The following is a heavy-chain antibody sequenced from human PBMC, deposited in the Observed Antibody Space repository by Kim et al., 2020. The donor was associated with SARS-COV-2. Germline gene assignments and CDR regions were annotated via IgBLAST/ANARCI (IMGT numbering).Heavy chain of an antibody. CDR1: GFTFSSYS. CDR2: ISRSGNSI. CDR3: ARSLMVVSRGEDFDI. V-gene: IGHV3-21*01. J-gene: IGHJ3*02. Sequence: GGSLRLSCAASGFTFSSYSMNWVRQAPGKGLEWVSSISRSGNSIYYADSVKGRFTISRDNAKNSLSLQMDSLRAEDTAVYYCARSLMVVSRGEDFDILG. D-gene: IGHD2-15*01.